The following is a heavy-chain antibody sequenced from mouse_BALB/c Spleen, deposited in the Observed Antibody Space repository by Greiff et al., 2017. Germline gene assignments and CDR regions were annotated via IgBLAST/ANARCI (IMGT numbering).Heavy chain of an antibody. V-gene: IGHV6-6*02. J-gene: IGHJ3*01. CDR1: GFTFSNYW. CDR2: IRLKSNNYAT. Sequence: EVKLVESGGGLVQPGGSMKLSCVASGFTFSNYWMNWVRQSPEKGLEWVAEIRLKSNNYATHYAESVKGRFTISRDDSKSSVYLQMNNLRAEDTGIYYCTRSTLLRYFAYWGQGTLVTVSA. D-gene: IGHD1-1*01. CDR3: TRSTLLRYFAY.